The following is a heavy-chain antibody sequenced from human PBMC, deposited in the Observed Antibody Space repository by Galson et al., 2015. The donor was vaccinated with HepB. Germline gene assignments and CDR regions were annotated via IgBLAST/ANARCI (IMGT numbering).Heavy chain of an antibody. Sequence: SVKVSCKASGGTFSSYTISWVRQAPGQGLEWMGRIIPILGIANYAQKFQGRVTITADKSTSTAYMELSSLRSEDTAVYYCVREFPGGYGSGSSDYWGQGTLVTVSS. CDR2: IIPILGIA. CDR3: VREFPGGYGSGSSDY. J-gene: IGHJ4*02. CDR1: GGTFSSYT. D-gene: IGHD3-10*01. V-gene: IGHV1-69*04.